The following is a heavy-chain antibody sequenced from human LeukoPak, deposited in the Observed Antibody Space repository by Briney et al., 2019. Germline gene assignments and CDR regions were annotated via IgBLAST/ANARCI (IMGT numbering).Heavy chain of an antibody. Sequence: PSETLSLTCTVSGGSISSGGYYWSWIRQHPGKGLEWIGYIYYSGSTYYNPSLKSRVTISVDTSKNQFSLKLSSVTAADTAVYYCARHKDSEQQLYYYYGMDVWGQGTTVTVSS. CDR2: IYYSGST. J-gene: IGHJ6*02. CDR3: ARHKDSEQQLYYYYGMDV. CDR1: GGSISSGGYY. D-gene: IGHD6-13*01. V-gene: IGHV4-31*03.